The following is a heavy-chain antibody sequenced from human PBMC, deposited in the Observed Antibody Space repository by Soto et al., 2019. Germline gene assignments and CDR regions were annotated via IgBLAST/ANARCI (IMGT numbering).Heavy chain of an antibody. CDR3: ARDIPFYGMDV. V-gene: IGHV4-61*01. J-gene: IGHJ6*02. CDR1: GGSVSSGSYY. CDR2: IYYSGST. Sequence: QVQLQESGPGLVKPSETLFLTCTVSGGSVSSGSYYWSWIRQPPGKGLEWIGYIYYSGSTNYNPSLKSRVTISVDTSKNQFSLKLSSVTAADTAVYYCARDIPFYGMDVWGQGTTVTVSS.